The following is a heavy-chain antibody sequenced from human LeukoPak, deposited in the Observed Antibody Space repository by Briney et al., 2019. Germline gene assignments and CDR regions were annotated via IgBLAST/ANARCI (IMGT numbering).Heavy chain of an antibody. V-gene: IGHV3-23*01. CDR3: AKGTQAVAGPSDY. CDR1: GFNFIDYN. CDR2: ISGSGGST. J-gene: IGHJ4*02. D-gene: IGHD6-19*01. Sequence: GGSLRLSCAGSGFNFIDYNMNWVRQAPGKGLEWVSAISGSGGSTYYADSVKGRFTISRDNSKNTLYLQMNSLRAEDTAVYYCAKGTQAVAGPSDYWGQGTLVTVSS.